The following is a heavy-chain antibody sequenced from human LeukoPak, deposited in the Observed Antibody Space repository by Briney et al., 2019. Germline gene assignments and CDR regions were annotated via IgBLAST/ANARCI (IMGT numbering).Heavy chain of an antibody. CDR3: ARSKAAAGFDY. Sequence: GSLRLSCAASGFTFSNAWMSWVRQAPGKGLEWIGSIYHSGSTYYNPSLKSRVTISVDTSKNQFSLKLSSVTAADTAVYYCARSKAAAGFDYWGQGTLVTVSS. J-gene: IGHJ4*02. V-gene: IGHV4-38-2*01. D-gene: IGHD6-13*01. CDR2: IYHSGST. CDR1: GFTFSNAW.